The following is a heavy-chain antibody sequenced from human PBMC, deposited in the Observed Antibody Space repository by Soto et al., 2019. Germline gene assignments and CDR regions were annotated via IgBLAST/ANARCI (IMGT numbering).Heavy chain of an antibody. J-gene: IGHJ3*02. D-gene: IGHD2-2*01. CDR1: GFTFSSYG. CDR2: ISYDGSNK. Sequence: QVQLVESGGGVVQPGRSLRLSCAASGFTFSSYGMHWVRQAPGKGLEWVAVISYDGSNKYYADSVKGRFTISRDNSMNTLYLQMNSLRAEDTAVYYCANLKEGESTRCCDAFDILGQWTMVTVSS. CDR3: ANLKEGESTRCCDAFDI. V-gene: IGHV3-30*18.